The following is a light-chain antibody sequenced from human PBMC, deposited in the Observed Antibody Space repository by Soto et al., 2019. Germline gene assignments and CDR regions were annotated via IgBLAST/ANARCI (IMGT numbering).Light chain of an antibody. CDR2: GAS. CDR1: QGSSNY. J-gene: IGKJ3*01. V-gene: IGKV1-27*01. Sequence: DIQMTQSPSSLSASVGDRVTISCRASQGSSNYLAWYQQKPGKVPKLLIYGASTLQSGAPSRFSGSGSGTDFTLTINSLPPEDVATYFGQKYDSAPFTFGPGTKVDIK. CDR3: QKYDSAPFT.